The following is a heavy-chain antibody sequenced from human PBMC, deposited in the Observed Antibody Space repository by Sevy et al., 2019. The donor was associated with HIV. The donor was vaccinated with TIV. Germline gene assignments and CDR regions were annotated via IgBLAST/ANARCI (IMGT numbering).Heavy chain of an antibody. J-gene: IGHJ6*03. CDR2: IYYSGST. CDR3: ARHRPTGDYYYYYMDV. Sequence: SETLSLTCTVSGGSISSSSYYWGWIRQPPGKGLEWIGSIYYSGSTYYNPSLKSRVTISVDTSKNQFSLKLSSVTAADTAVYYCARHRPTGDYYYYYMDVWGKGTTVTVSS. V-gene: IGHV4-39*01. D-gene: IGHD7-27*01. CDR1: GGSISSSSYY.